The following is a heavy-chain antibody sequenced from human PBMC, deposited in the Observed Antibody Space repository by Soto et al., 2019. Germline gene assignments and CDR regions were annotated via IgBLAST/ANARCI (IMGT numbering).Heavy chain of an antibody. CDR2: IIPIFGTA. D-gene: IGHD6-6*01. V-gene: IGHV1-69*01. CDR1: GGTFSSYA. Sequence: QVQLVQSGAEVKKPGSSVKVSCKASGGTFSSYAISWVRQAPGQGLEWMGGIIPIFGTANYAQKFQGRVTITADESTSTAYMELSSLRSEDTAVYYCARSPYLPPGYSSSFGGNYWGQGTLVTVSS. CDR3: ARSPYLPPGYSSSFGGNY. J-gene: IGHJ4*02.